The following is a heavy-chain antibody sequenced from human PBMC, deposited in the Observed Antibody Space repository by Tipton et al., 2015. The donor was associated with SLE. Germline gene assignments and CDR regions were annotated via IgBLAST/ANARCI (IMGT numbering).Heavy chain of an antibody. CDR3: AAHCAGGRCYPF. V-gene: IGHV4-31*03. J-gene: IGHJ4*01. D-gene: IGHD2-15*01. CDR2: ISYSGST. Sequence: TLSLTCTVSGGSISSGGYYWSWIRQSPGKGLEWIGYISYSGSTNYNSSLKSRLAISVDTSKNQFSLKLSSVTAADTAVYYCAAHCAGGRCYPFWGHGTRVSVSS. CDR1: GGSISSGGYY.